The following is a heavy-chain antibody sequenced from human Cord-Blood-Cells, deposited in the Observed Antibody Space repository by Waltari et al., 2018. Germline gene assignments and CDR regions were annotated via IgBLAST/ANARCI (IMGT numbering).Heavy chain of an antibody. CDR3: ARDRVLRFLEWLSYYYYYGMDV. Sequence: QVQLVQSGAEVKKPGASVKVSCKASGYTFTSYAMHWVRQAPGQRPEWMGWINAGNGNTKYSQKFQGRVTITRDTSASTAYMELSSLRSEDTAVYYCARDRVLRFLEWLSYYYYYGMDVWGQGTTVTVSS. CDR1: GYTFTSYA. D-gene: IGHD3-3*01. J-gene: IGHJ6*02. CDR2: INAGNGNT. V-gene: IGHV1-3*01.